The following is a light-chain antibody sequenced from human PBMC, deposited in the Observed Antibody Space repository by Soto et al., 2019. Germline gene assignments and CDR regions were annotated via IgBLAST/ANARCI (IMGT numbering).Light chain of an antibody. CDR3: QQYNNWPPYT. Sequence: EIVMTQSPATLSVSPGERATLSCRASQSVAGDLAWYQRKPGQAPRLLIYGASTRATGIPARFSGGGSGTVFTLTISSLQSEDFAVYYCQQYNNWPPYTFGQGTKLEIK. V-gene: IGKV3-15*01. J-gene: IGKJ2*01. CDR1: QSVAGD. CDR2: GAS.